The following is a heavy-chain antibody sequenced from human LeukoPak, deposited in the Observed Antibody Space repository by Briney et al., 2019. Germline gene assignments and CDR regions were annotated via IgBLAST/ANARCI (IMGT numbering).Heavy chain of an antibody. J-gene: IGHJ3*02. CDR3: ARQYQSGYGDAFDI. CDR2: MNPNSGNT. CDR1: GYTFTSYD. V-gene: IGHV1-8*01. Sequence: ASVKVSCKASGYTFTSYDINWVRQATGQGLEWMGWMNPNSGNTGYAQKFQGRVTMTRNTSISTAYMELSSLRSEDTAVYYCARQYQSGYGDAFDIWGQGTMVTVSS. D-gene: IGHD5-12*01.